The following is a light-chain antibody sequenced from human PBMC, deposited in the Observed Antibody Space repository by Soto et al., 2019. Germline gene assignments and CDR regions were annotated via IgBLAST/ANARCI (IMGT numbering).Light chain of an antibody. CDR2: GAS. Sequence: EIVLTQSPGTLSLSPGEGATLSCRASQSVSRNYLAWYQQKPGQAPRLLIYGASSRATDIPDRFSGSGSGTDFTLSISRLEPEDFAVYYCQQYASSPLLTFGGGTKVDIK. CDR3: QQYASSPLLT. V-gene: IGKV3-20*01. CDR1: QSVSRNY. J-gene: IGKJ4*01.